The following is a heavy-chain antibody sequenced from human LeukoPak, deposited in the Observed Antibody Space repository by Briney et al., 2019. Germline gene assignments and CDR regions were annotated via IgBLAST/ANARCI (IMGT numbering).Heavy chain of an antibody. Sequence: GGSLRLSCAASGFTFSSYSMNWVRQAPGKGLEGVSYISSSSSTIYYADSVKGRFTISRDNSRNTLYLQMNSLRAEDTAVYYCARDTVPEGGATLDYWGQGTLVTVSS. J-gene: IGHJ4*02. D-gene: IGHD1-26*01. V-gene: IGHV3-48*01. CDR1: GFTFSSYS. CDR2: ISSSSSTI. CDR3: ARDTVPEGGATLDY.